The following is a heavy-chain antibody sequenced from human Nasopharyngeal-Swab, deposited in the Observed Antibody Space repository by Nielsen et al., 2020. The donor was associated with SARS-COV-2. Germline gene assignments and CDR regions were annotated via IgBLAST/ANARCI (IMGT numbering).Heavy chain of an antibody. Sequence: GGSLRLSCAASGFTFSGSAMHWVRQASGKGLEWVGRIRSKANSYATAYAASVKGRFTISRDDSKNTAYLQMNSLKTEDTAVYYCTRRGSSSRFDYWGQGTLVTVSS. V-gene: IGHV3-73*01. CDR2: IRSKANSYAT. D-gene: IGHD6-6*01. J-gene: IGHJ4*02. CDR3: TRRGSSSRFDY. CDR1: GFTFSGSA.